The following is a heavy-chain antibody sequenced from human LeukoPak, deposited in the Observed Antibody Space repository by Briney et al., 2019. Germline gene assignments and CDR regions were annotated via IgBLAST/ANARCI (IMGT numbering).Heavy chain of an antibody. CDR2: IYPGDSDT. CDR3: ARQKGLFDY. V-gene: IGHV5-51*01. J-gene: IGHJ4*02. D-gene: IGHD3/OR15-3a*01. Sequence: GESLKISCKGSGYNFATYWISWVRQLPGKGLEWMGTIYPGDSDTRYSPSFQGQVTISADKSIGTAYLQWSSLKASDTAMYYCARQKGLFDYWGQGTLVTVSS. CDR1: GYNFATYW.